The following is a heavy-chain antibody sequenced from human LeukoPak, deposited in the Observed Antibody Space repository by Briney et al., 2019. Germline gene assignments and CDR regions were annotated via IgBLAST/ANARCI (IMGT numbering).Heavy chain of an antibody. V-gene: IGHV3-66*01. CDR3: ARVAARFHFDY. J-gene: IGHJ4*02. Sequence: GGSLRLSCAASGFTVSNNYMSWVRQAPGKGLEWVSVIYSGGSTYYADSVKGRFTISRDNSKNTLYLQMNSLRAEDTAVYYCARVAARFHFDYWGQGTLVTVSS. D-gene: IGHD6-19*01. CDR1: GFTVSNNY. CDR2: IYSGGST.